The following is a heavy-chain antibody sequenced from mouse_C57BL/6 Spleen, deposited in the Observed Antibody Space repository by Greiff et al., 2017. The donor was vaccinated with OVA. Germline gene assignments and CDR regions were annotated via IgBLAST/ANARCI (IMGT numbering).Heavy chain of an antibody. CDR2: IYPGNSDT. D-gene: IGHD1-1*01. J-gene: IGHJ4*01. Sequence: EVKLQQSGTVLARPGASVKMSCKTSGYTFTSYWMHWVKQRPGQGLEWIGAIYPGNSDTSYNQKFKSKAKLTAVTSASTAYMELSSLTNEDSAVYYCTRSRDYYGSSYAAIDYWGQGTSVTVSS. CDR3: TRSRDYYGSSYAAIDY. CDR1: GYTFTSYW. V-gene: IGHV1-5*01.